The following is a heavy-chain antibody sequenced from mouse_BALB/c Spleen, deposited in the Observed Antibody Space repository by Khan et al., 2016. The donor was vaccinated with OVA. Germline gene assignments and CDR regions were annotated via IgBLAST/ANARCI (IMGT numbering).Heavy chain of an antibody. CDR2: INSNGGIT. V-gene: IGHV5-6-3*01. CDR1: GFTFSSYG. Sequence: EVELVESGGGLVQPGGSLKLSCAASGFTFSSYGMSWVRQTPDKRLELVATINSNGGITYYPDSVKGRFTISRDNAKNTLYLQMTSLKSEDTAMYYCTSGLYDGYYYYYGMDYWGQGTSVTVSS. J-gene: IGHJ4*01. CDR3: TSGLYDGYYYYYGMDY. D-gene: IGHD2-3*01.